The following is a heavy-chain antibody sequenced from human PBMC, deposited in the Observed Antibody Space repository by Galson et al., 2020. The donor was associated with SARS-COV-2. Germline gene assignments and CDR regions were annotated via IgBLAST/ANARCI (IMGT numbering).Heavy chain of an antibody. J-gene: IGHJ6*02. CDR1: GFTFSNYE. CDR2: ISSSGSTI. V-gene: IGHV3-48*03. D-gene: IGHD3-10*01. CDR3: VRYGTLVRGAQPHGGYYYGMDV. Sequence: TGGSLRLSCAASGFTFSNYEMNWVRQAPGKGLEWVSYISSSGSTIYYADSVKGRFTISRDNAKNSLYLQMNSLRAEDTAVYYCVRYGTLVRGAQPHGGYYYGMDVWGQGTTVTVSS.